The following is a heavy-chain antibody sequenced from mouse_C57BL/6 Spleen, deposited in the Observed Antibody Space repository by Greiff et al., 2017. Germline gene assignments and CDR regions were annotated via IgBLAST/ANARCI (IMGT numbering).Heavy chain of an antibody. CDR2: IDPSDSYT. D-gene: IGHD3-2*01. Sequence: QVQLQQPGAELVKPGASVTLSCKASGYTFTSYWMQWVKQRPGQGLEWIGEIDPSDSYTNYNQKFKGKATLTVDTSSSTAYMQLSSLTSEDSAVYYCASGDSLQGYWGQGTTLTVSS. CDR3: ASGDSLQGY. J-gene: IGHJ2*01. V-gene: IGHV1-50*01. CDR1: GYTFTSYW.